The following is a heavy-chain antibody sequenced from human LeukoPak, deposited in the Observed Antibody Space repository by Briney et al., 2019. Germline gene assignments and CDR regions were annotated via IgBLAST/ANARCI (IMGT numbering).Heavy chain of an antibody. D-gene: IGHD4-23*01. CDR2: IYHSGST. CDR3: ARGGGYYMDV. J-gene: IGHJ6*03. Sequence: SETLSLTCTVSGGSISSGGYYWSWIRQPPGKGLEWIGYIYHSGSTYYNPSLKSRVTISVDRSKNQFSLKLSSVTAADTAVYYCARGGGYYMDVWGKGTTVTVSS. V-gene: IGHV4-30-2*01. CDR1: GGSISSGGYY.